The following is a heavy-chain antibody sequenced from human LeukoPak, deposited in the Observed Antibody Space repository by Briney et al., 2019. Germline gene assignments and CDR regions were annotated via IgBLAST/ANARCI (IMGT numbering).Heavy chain of an antibody. J-gene: IGHJ4*02. CDR3: ARPSQASGSFFES. Sequence: GGSLRLSCAASGFTFSSYSMNWARQAPGKGLEWVSYISYSSTTIYYADSVKGRFTISRDNAKNSLFLQMNSLRAEDTAVYYCARPSQASGSFFESWGQGTLVTVSS. CDR1: GFTFSSYS. CDR2: ISYSSTTI. V-gene: IGHV3-48*01. D-gene: IGHD1-26*01.